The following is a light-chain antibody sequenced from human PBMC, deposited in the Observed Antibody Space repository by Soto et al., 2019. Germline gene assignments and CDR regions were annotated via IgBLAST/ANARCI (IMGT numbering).Light chain of an antibody. Sequence: QSALTQPASVSGSPGQSITISCTGTSSDVGGYNFVSWYQQHPGKAPKLVIFEVSNRPSGVSHRFSGSKSGNTASLTISGLQAEDEADYYCSSYTSSSTFVFGTGTKLTV. J-gene: IGLJ1*01. CDR3: SSYTSSSTFV. V-gene: IGLV2-14*01. CDR1: SSDVGGYNF. CDR2: EVS.